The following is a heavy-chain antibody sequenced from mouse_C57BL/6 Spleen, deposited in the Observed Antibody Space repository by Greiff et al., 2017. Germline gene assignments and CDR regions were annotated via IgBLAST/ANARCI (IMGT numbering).Heavy chain of an antibody. D-gene: IGHD2-2*01. J-gene: IGHJ3*01. CDR1: GFNIKDDY. V-gene: IGHV14-4*01. CDR3: RGSGYEFAY. Sequence: VQLQQSGAELVRPGASVKLSCTASGFNIKDDYMHWVKQRPEQGLEWIGRIDPENGDTAYAPKFQGKATITADTSSNTAYLQLSSLTAEDTAVYYCRGSGYEFAYWGTGTMVTVSA. CDR2: IDPENGDT.